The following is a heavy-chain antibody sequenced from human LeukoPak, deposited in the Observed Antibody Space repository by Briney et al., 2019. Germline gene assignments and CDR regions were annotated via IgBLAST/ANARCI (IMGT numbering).Heavy chain of an antibody. CDR2: INPNDGST. Sequence: ASVKVSCKASGYTFTTYWIQWVRQAPGQGLEWVALINPNDGSTTYAHKLQGRVTMTRDTSTSTVYMDLSRLTSEDTAVYYCVRAPRDSSTMLDYWGQGTLVTVSS. D-gene: IGHD6-13*01. J-gene: IGHJ4*02. V-gene: IGHV1-46*01. CDR1: GYTFTTYW. CDR3: VRAPRDSSTMLDY.